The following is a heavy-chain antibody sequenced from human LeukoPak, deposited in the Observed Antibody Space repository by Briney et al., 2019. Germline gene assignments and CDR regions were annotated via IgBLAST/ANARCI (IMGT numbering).Heavy chain of an antibody. Sequence: GGSLRLSCAASGFTFSNYWMSWVRQAPGKGLEWVAVISYDGSNKYYADSVKGRFTISRDNSKNTLYLQMNSLRAEDTAVYYCASSGLKYQWSRGYFDYWGQGTLVTVSS. J-gene: IGHJ4*02. CDR1: GFTFSNYW. CDR2: ISYDGSNK. D-gene: IGHD6-19*01. CDR3: ASSGLKYQWSRGYFDY. V-gene: IGHV3-30-3*01.